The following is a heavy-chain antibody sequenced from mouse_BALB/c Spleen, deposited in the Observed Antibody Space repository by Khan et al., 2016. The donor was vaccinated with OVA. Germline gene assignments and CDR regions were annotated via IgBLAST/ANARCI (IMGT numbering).Heavy chain of an antibody. J-gene: IGHJ3*01. CDR2: VNPNTDNI. Sequence: VQLKQSGPDLVKPGASVKISCKASGYSFTLYYMSWVKQSHGKSLEWIGRVNPNTDNINYNQEFKGKAILTVDKSSNTAYMELRSLTSEDSAVYFCAREYGFFASWGQGTLVTVSA. CDR1: GYSFTLYY. V-gene: IGHV1-26*01. D-gene: IGHD1-2*01. CDR3: AREYGFFAS.